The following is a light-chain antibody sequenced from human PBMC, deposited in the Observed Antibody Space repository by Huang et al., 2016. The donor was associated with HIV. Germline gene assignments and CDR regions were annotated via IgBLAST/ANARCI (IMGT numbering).Light chain of an antibody. CDR3: QQYNNWPPDPT. J-gene: IGKJ2*01. CDR1: QSVSSS. CDR2: GAS. Sequence: DIVMTQSPATLSASPGERVTLSCRASQSVSSSLACFQQKPGQPPRLLIYGASTRATGIPPRFSGSGSETEFTLTINSLQSEDFAFYYCQQYNNWPPDPTFGQGTKLDI. V-gene: IGKV3-15*01.